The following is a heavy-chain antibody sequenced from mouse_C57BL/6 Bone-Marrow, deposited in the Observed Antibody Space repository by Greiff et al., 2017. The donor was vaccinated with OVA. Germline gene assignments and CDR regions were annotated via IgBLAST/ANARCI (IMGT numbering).Heavy chain of an antibody. CDR1: GYTFTSYW. CDR3: ASVRGAY. Sequence: VQLQQPGAELVKPGASVKLSCKASGYTFTSYWMQWVKQRPGQGLEWIGEIDPSDSYTNYNQKFKGKATLTVDTSSSPAYMQLSSLTAEDSAVYYCASVRGAYWGQGTLVTVSA. CDR2: IDPSDSYT. D-gene: IGHD3-3*01. V-gene: IGHV1-50*01. J-gene: IGHJ3*01.